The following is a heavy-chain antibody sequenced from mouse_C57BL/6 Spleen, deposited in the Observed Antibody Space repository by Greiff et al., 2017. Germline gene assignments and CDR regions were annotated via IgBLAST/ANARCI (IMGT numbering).Heavy chain of an antibody. V-gene: IGHV1-80*01. Sequence: VQLQQSGAELVKPGASVKISCKASGYAFSSYWMNWVKQRPGKGLEWIGQIYPGDGDTNYNGKFKGKATLTADKSSSTAYMQLSRLTSEDSAVYFCARSALYYGSSPLDYWGQGTTLTVSS. CDR1: GYAFSSYW. D-gene: IGHD1-1*01. CDR3: ARSALYYGSSPLDY. J-gene: IGHJ2*01. CDR2: IYPGDGDT.